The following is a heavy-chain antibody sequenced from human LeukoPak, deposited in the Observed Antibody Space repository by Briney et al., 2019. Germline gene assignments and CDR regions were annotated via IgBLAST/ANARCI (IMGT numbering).Heavy chain of an antibody. Sequence: PGGSLRLSCAASGFTFSSYGMHWVGQAPGKGLEWVAVIGYDGRNKYYADSVKGRFIISRDNSKNTLYLQMNILRAEDTAVYYCARDKEQWLVQDWYFDLWGRGTLVTVSS. V-gene: IGHV3-33*01. CDR2: IGYDGRNK. CDR3: ARDKEQWLVQDWYFDL. J-gene: IGHJ2*01. D-gene: IGHD6-19*01. CDR1: GFTFSSYG.